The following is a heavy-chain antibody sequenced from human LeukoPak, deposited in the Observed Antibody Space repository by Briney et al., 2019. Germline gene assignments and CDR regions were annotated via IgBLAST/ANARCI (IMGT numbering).Heavy chain of an antibody. J-gene: IGHJ6*03. CDR3: ARDFEYYYYYMDV. Sequence: GGSLRLSCAASGFTFDDYAMHWVRQAPGKGLEWVAVISYDGSNKYYADSVKGRFTISRDNSKNTLYLQMNSLRAEDTAVYYCARDFEYYYYYMDVWGKGTTVTVSS. V-gene: IGHV3-30*04. CDR1: GFTFDDYA. CDR2: ISYDGSNK. D-gene: IGHD3-9*01.